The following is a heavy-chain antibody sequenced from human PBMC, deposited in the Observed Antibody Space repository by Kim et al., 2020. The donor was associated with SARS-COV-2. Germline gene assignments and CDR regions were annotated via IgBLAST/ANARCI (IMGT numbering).Heavy chain of an antibody. CDR2: ISYDGSNK. V-gene: IGHV3-30-3*01. D-gene: IGHD3-10*01. CDR3: ARVNGEITMVRGVGYGMDI. J-gene: IGHJ6*02. CDR1: GFTFSSYA. Sequence: GGSLRLSCAASGFTFSSYAMHWVRQAPGKGLEWVAVISYDGSNKYHADSVKGRFTISRDNSKNTLYLQMNSLRAEDTSVYYCARVNGEITMVRGVGYGMDIWGQGTTVTVSS.